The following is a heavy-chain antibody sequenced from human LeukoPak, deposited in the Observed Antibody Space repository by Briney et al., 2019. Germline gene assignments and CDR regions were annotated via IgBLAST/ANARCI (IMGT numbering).Heavy chain of an antibody. D-gene: IGHD2-15*01. Sequence: GSSVKVSCKASGGTFSSYAISWVRQAPGQGLEWMGGIIPIFGTANYAQKFQGRVTITTDESTSTADMELSSLRSEDTAVYYCASSGTREYCSGGSCYLSYYYMDVWGKGTTVTVPS. V-gene: IGHV1-69*05. CDR2: IIPIFGTA. J-gene: IGHJ6*03. CDR3: ASSGTREYCSGGSCYLSYYYMDV. CDR1: GGTFSSYA.